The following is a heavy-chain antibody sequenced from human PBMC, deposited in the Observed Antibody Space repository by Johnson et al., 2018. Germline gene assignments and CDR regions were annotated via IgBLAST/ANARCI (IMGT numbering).Heavy chain of an antibody. CDR3: AQGPVWVAVVPSAECLQH. J-gene: IGHJ1*01. Sequence: QVQLVQSGGGVVQPGRSLRLSCAASGFTFRNYGMHWVRQAPGKGLQWVALISYDGSNTDYADSVNGRFTISRDNSKNTLYLQMNSLRPDDTAVYYCAQGPVWVAVVPSAECLQHWGQGTLVTVAS. V-gene: IGHV3-30*18. D-gene: IGHD2-2*01. CDR2: ISYDGSNT. CDR1: GFTFRNYG.